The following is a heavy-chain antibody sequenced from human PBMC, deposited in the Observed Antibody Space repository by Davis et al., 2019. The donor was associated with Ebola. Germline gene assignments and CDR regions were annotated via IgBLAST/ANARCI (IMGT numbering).Heavy chain of an antibody. CDR3: ARDDRDYGSGSYWPVGLFDY. CDR2: ISSSSSTI. V-gene: IGHV3-48*02. D-gene: IGHD3-10*01. J-gene: IGHJ4*02. CDR1: GFTFSSYS. Sequence: PGGSLRLSCAASGFTFSSYSMNWVRQAPGKGLEWVSYISSSSSTIYYADSVKGRFTISRDNAKNSLYLQMNSLRDEDTAVYYCARDDRDYGSGSYWPVGLFDYWGQGTLVTVSS.